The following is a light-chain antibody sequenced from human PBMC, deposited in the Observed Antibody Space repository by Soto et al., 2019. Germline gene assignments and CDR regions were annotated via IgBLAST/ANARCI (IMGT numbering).Light chain of an antibody. CDR3: LQHNSCPWT. CDR2: SAS. V-gene: IGKV1-17*01. CDR1: QGIRND. Sequence: DIQMTQSPSSLSASVGDRVTITCRASQGIRNDLNWYQEKPGKAPKRLIYSASSLQSGVPSRFSGSGSGTEFTLTISSLQPEDIATYYCLQHNSCPWTFGQGTKVEIK. J-gene: IGKJ1*01.